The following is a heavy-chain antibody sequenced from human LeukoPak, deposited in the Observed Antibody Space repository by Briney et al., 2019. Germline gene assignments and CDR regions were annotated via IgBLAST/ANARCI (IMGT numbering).Heavy chain of an antibody. CDR2: ISAYNGNT. J-gene: IGHJ6*02. Sequence: ASVKVSCKASGYTFTSYGISWVRQAPGQGLEWMGWISAYNGNTNYAQKLQGRVTMTTDTSTSTAYMELRSLRSDDTAVYYCARVIAVAGYYYYGMDVWGQGTTVTVSS. D-gene: IGHD6-19*01. CDR3: ARVIAVAGYYYYGMDV. V-gene: IGHV1-18*01. CDR1: GYTFTSYG.